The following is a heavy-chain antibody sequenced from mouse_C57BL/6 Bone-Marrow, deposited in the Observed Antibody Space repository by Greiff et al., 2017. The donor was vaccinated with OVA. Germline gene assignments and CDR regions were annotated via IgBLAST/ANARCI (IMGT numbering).Heavy chain of an antibody. CDR1: GYTFTSYW. J-gene: IGHJ3*01. V-gene: IGHV1-72*01. Sequence: VQLQQPGAELVKPGASVKLSCKASGYTFTSYWMHWVKQRPGRGLEWIGRIDPNSGGTKYNEKFKSKATLTVDKPSSTAYMQLSSLTSEDSAVYYCARAYDGYYEGNAWFAYWGQGTLVTVSA. CDR2: IDPNSGGT. D-gene: IGHD2-3*01. CDR3: ARAYDGYYEGNAWFAY.